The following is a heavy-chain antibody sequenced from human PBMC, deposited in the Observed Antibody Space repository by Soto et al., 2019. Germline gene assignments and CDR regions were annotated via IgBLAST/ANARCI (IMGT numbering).Heavy chain of an antibody. D-gene: IGHD6-6*01. CDR3: AKGSAFSNSYTLDFGF. J-gene: IGHJ4*02. CDR1: GFTFSSYA. V-gene: IGHV3-23*01. CDR2: ISGNGGST. Sequence: GGSLRLSCAASGFTFSSYAMSWVRQAPGRGLEWVSIISGNGGSTYYAASVKGRFTISRDNTKNTLYLQMDSLTAEDTAVYYCAKGSAFSNSYTLDFGFWGQGALVTVSS.